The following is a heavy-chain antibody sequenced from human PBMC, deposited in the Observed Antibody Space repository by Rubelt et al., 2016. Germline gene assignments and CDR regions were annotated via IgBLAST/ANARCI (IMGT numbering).Heavy chain of an antibody. D-gene: IGHD2/OR15-2a*01. V-gene: IGHV3-23*01. CDR1: GFTFSSYA. J-gene: IGHJ4*02. Sequence: EVQLLESGGGLVQPGGSLRLSCRASGFTFSSYAMNWVRQAPGKGLEWVSHISGSGGSTNHADSVKGRFTISRDNSKKTRFLQMNSLGTEDTAVYYCAKETEMIVLSPSLVYWGQGTLVTVSS. CDR2: ISGSGGST. CDR3: AKETEMIVLSPSLVY.